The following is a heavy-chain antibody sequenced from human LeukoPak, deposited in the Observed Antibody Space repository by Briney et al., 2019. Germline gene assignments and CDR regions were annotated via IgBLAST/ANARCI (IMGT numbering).Heavy chain of an antibody. CDR2: ISYDGSNK. D-gene: IGHD2-2*01. J-gene: IGHJ6*02. CDR3: AKRRDCSSTSCAPYYFYGMDV. Sequence: GGSLRLSCAASGFTFSSYGMHWVRQAPGKGLEWAALISYDGSNKYHADSVKGRFTISRDNSKNTVYLQMSSLRAEDTAVYYCAKRRDCSSTSCAPYYFYGMDVWGQGTTVTVSS. CDR1: GFTFSSYG. V-gene: IGHV3-30*18.